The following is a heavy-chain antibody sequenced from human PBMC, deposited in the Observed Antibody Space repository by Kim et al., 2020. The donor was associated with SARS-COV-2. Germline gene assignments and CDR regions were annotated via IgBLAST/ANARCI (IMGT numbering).Heavy chain of an antibody. J-gene: IGHJ4*02. CDR2: IYPDDSDI. CDR3: AHKGKDSRGYYYFDY. V-gene: IGHV5-51*01. D-gene: IGHD3-22*01. CDR1: GYSFTNDW. Sequence: GESLKISCKASGYSFTNDWIGWERQMPGKGLEWMGIIYPDDSDIRYSPSFRGQVTISADKSITTAYLQWSSLKASDTAIYYCAHKGKDSRGYYYFDYWGQGTLVTVSS.